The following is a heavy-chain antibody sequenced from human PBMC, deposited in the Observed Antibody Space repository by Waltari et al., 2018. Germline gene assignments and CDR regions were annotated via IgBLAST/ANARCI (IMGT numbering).Heavy chain of an antibody. CDR3: ATVSRDGYNWCFDY. Sequence: EVQRVQSGAEVKKPGATGKLSCKASESTFTDYYMHWAQQAPGKGLKWMGRVDPEDGETIYAEKFQGRVTITADTSTDTAYMELSSLRSEDTAVYYCATVSRDGYNWCFDYWGQGTLVTVSS. CDR2: VDPEDGET. CDR1: ESTFTDYY. J-gene: IGHJ4*02. D-gene: IGHD5-12*01. V-gene: IGHV1-69-2*01.